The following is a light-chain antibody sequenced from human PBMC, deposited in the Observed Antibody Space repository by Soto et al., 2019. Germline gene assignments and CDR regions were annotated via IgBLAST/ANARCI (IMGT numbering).Light chain of an antibody. Sequence: DIQMTQSPSSLSASVGDRVTITFRAGQSILNYLSWYQLKPGKAPRLLMYGAASLQSGVPSRFSGSGSGTDFTLTISGLLPEDFATYYCQQNYRTPPTFGGGTKVDI. CDR3: QQNYRTPPT. V-gene: IGKV1-39*01. CDR1: QSILNY. J-gene: IGKJ4*01. CDR2: GAA.